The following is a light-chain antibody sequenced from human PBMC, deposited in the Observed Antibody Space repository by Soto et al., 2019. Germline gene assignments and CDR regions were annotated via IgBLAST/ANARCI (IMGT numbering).Light chain of an antibody. CDR3: QQRSKWPPFT. CDR1: QSISTY. V-gene: IGKV3-11*01. Sequence: EIVLTQSPATLSLSPGERATLSCRASQSISTYLAWYQQKPGQAPRLLIYETSNRATGIPARFSGSGSGTDFTLTISSLEPEDFAVYYCQQRSKWPPFTFGPGTKVDIK. J-gene: IGKJ3*01. CDR2: ETS.